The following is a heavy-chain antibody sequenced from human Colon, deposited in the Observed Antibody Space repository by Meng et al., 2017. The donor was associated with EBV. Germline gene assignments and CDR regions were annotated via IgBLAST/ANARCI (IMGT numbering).Heavy chain of an antibody. J-gene: IGHJ1*01. D-gene: IGHD3-10*01. CDR3: LRGSGGSV. CDR1: GDSITNHNW. CDR2: IPERGSS. Sequence: QLQLGEPGRGLMNRPESLPLPCAVSGDSITNHNWWAWVRQPTGKGLEGIGEIPERGSSAYTPSLKSRVSMSIDKSKNQFSLKLTSVPAADTAVYHCLRGSGGSVWGQGTLVTVSS. V-gene: IGHV4-4*03.